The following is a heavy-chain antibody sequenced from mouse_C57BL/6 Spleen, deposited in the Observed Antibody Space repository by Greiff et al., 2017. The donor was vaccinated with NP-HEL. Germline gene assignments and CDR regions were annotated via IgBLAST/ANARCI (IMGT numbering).Heavy chain of an antibody. Sequence: VQLQESGAELMKPGASVKLSCKATGYTFTGYWIEWVKQRPGHGLEWIGEILPGSGSTNYSEKFKGKATFTADTSSNTAYMQLSSLTTEDSAIYYCARFGDGYDAYWGQGTLVTVSA. CDR2: ILPGSGST. V-gene: IGHV1-9*01. CDR3: ARFGDGYDAY. D-gene: IGHD2-2*01. CDR1: GYTFTGYW. J-gene: IGHJ3*01.